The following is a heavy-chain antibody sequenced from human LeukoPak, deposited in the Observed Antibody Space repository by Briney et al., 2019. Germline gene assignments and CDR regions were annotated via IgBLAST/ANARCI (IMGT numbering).Heavy chain of an antibody. Sequence: GGSLRLSCAASGFTFSSYAMSWVRQAPGKGLEWVSSISGSGGSTDYADSVKGRFTIARDNSKSTLYLEMNSLSGEDTALYYCAKGPFFYYDSSGYNYFDSWGQGTLVTVSS. V-gene: IGHV3-23*01. CDR1: GFTFSSYA. CDR3: AKGPFFYYDSSGYNYFDS. D-gene: IGHD3-22*01. CDR2: ISGSGGST. J-gene: IGHJ4*02.